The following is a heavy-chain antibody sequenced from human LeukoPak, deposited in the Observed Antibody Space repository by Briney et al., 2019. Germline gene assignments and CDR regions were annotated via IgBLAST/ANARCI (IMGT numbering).Heavy chain of an antibody. V-gene: IGHV4-34*01. CDR3: ARAGIPRSSGYYDY. CDR1: GGSFSGYY. CDR2: INHSGST. D-gene: IGHD3-22*01. J-gene: IGHJ4*02. Sequence: SETLSLTCAVYGGSFSGYYWSWIRQPPGKGLEWIGEINHSGSTNYNPSLKSRVTISVDTSKNQFSLKLSSVTAADTAVYYCARAGIPRSSGYYDYWGQGTLVTVSS.